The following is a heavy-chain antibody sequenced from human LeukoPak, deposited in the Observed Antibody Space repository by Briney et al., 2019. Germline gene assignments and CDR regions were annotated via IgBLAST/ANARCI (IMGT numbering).Heavy chain of an antibody. CDR2: ISSSGSTI. J-gene: IGHJ4*02. Sequence: GGSLRLSCAASGFTFSDYYMSWIRQTPGKGLEWVSYISSSGSTIYYADSVKGRFTISRDNAKNSLYLQMNSLRAEDTAVYYCARDRMATITGENDYWGQGTLVTVSS. V-gene: IGHV3-11*04. CDR3: ARDRMATITGENDY. D-gene: IGHD5-24*01. CDR1: GFTFSDYY.